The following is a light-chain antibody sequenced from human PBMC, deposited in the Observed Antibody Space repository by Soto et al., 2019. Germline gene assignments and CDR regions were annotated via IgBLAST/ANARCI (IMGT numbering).Light chain of an antibody. CDR3: CSYAGSSYA. CDR1: SSDVGGYNF. V-gene: IGLV2-11*01. J-gene: IGLJ1*01. Sequence: QSALTQPRSVSGSPGQSVTIFCTGTSSDVGGYNFVSWYQQHPDKAPKVMIYDVSKRPSGVPDRFSGSKSGDTASLTISGLQAEDEADSHCCSYAGSSYAFGTGTKVTVL. CDR2: DVS.